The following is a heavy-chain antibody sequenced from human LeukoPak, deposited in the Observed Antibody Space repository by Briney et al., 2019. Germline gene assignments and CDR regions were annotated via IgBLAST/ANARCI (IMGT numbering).Heavy chain of an antibody. Sequence: GGSLRFSCAASGFTFSSYSMNWVRQAPGKGLEWVSSISSSTTYIYYADSLKGRFTISRDNANNSLFLQMNSLRAEDTAVYYCARTALDAFDIWGQGTMVTVPS. CDR1: GFTFSSYS. CDR3: ARTALDAFDI. J-gene: IGHJ3*02. V-gene: IGHV3-21*01. D-gene: IGHD3/OR15-3a*01. CDR2: ISSSTTYI.